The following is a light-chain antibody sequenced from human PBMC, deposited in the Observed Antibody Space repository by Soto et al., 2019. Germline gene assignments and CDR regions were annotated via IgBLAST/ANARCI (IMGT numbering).Light chain of an antibody. CDR1: GSDVGGYNY. CDR2: GVS. Sequence: QSVLTQPASVSGSPGQSITISCTGTGSDVGGYNYVSWYQQHPGKAPKLMIYGVSNRPSGVSNRFSGSKSGNTASLTISGLQAEDEADYYCSSYTSSTTLLFGGGTKLTVL. J-gene: IGLJ2*01. CDR3: SSYTSSTTLL. V-gene: IGLV2-14*01.